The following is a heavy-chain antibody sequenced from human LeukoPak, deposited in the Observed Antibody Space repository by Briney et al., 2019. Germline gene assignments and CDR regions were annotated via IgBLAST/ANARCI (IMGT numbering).Heavy chain of an antibody. CDR2: ISASGHYT. CDR1: GFTFGNSA. V-gene: IGHV3-23*01. CDR3: AKDGSWGDYQFYFYIDV. J-gene: IGHJ6*03. D-gene: IGHD3-16*01. Sequence: PGGSLRLPCAVSGFTFGNSAMSWVRQAPGKGLERISGISASGHYTYTADSLKGRFTISRDNSKNTLYLQMNNLRAEDTALYYCAKDGSWGDYQFYFYIDVWGNGTTVTVSS.